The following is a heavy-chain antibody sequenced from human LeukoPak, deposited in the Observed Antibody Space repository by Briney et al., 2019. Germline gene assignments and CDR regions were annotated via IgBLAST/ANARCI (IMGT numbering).Heavy chain of an antibody. Sequence: PGGSLRLSCAASGFTFSSYSMNWVRQAPGKGLEWVSAISGSGGSTYYADSVKGRFTISRDNSKNTLYLQMNSLRAEDTAVYYCAKDGGSMSRDYYYYYMDVWGKGTTVTVSS. CDR2: ISGSGGST. CDR3: AKDGGSMSRDYYYYYMDV. V-gene: IGHV3-23*01. CDR1: GFTFSSYS. J-gene: IGHJ6*03. D-gene: IGHD1-26*01.